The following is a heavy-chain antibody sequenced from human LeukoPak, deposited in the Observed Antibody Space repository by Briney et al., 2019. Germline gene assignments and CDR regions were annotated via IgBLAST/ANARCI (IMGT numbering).Heavy chain of an antibody. CDR3: ARLYSGYDSGDSSDY. Sequence: SETLSLTCIVSGGSINSGAYFWSWIRQHPGKGLEWIGYIYYRGITYYHPSLKSRVTISVDTSKNQFSLKLSSVTAADTAVYYCARLYSGYDSGDSSDYWGQGTLVTVSS. V-gene: IGHV4-31*03. D-gene: IGHD5-12*01. J-gene: IGHJ4*02. CDR2: IYYRGIT. CDR1: GGSINSGAYF.